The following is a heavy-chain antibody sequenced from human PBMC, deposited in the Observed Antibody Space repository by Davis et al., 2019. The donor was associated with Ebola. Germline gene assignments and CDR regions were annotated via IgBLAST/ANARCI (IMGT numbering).Heavy chain of an antibody. CDR2: ISGSGGST. CDR3: AKDPYRSSTPGFFQH. J-gene: IGHJ1*01. Sequence: GESLKISCAASGFTFSNAWMSWVRQAPGKGLEWVSGISGSGGSTYYADSVKGRFTISRDNSKNTLYLQINSLRVEDTAVYYCAKDPYRSSTPGFFQHWGQGTLVTVSS. D-gene: IGHD6-6*01. V-gene: IGHV3-23*01. CDR1: GFTFSNAW.